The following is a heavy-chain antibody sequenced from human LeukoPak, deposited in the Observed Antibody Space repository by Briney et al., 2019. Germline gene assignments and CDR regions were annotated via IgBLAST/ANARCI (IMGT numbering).Heavy chain of an antibody. D-gene: IGHD3/OR15-3a*01. CDR3: GTHAGRTGSDD. CDR1: GFNFRNYD. J-gene: IGHJ4*02. V-gene: IGHV3-11*01. CDR2: ISGSGNDI. Sequence: GGSLRLPCAASGFNFRNYDMSWVRQAPGKGLEWVSYISGSGNDISYADSVKGRFTISRDNAKGSLYLQMNSLRAADTAVYYCGTHAGRTGSDDWGQGTLVTVSS.